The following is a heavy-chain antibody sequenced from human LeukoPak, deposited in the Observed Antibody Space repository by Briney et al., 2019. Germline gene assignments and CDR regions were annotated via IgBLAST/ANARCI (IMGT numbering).Heavy chain of an antibody. D-gene: IGHD1-1*01. CDR2: INPSGGST. J-gene: IGHJ4*02. Sequence: GASVKVSCKASGGTFSSYAISWVRQAPGQGLEWMGFINPSGGSTSYAQKFQGRVTMTRDTSTSTVYMELSSLRSEDTAVYYCARNVGSGLDYWGQGTLVAVSS. V-gene: IGHV1-46*01. CDR1: GGTFSSYA. CDR3: ARNVGSGLDY.